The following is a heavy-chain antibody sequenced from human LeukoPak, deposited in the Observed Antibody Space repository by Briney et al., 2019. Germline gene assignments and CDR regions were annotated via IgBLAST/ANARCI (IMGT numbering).Heavy chain of an antibody. J-gene: IGHJ5*02. Sequence: GGSLRLSCAASGVTFSDSYMSWIRQAPGKGLEWVSYISSGDIYTNYADSVKGRFTISRDNAKNSLYLPMDSLRAEDTAVYYCARDVGGTVGATTSWGQGALVTVSS. CDR1: GVTFSDSY. CDR2: ISSGDIYT. V-gene: IGHV3-11*06. D-gene: IGHD1-26*01. CDR3: ARDVGGTVGATTS.